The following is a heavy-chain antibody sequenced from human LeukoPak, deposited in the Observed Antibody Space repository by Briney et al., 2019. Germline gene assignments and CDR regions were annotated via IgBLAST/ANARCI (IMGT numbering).Heavy chain of an antibody. Sequence: ASVKVSCKASGYTFTNYGITWVRQAPGQGLEWMGWISAYNGNTNYAQKLQGRVTMTTDTSTSTAYMELRSLRSDDTAVYYCARGAGYYDSSGPFDYWGQGTLVTVSS. V-gene: IGHV1-18*01. CDR3: ARGAGYYDSSGPFDY. D-gene: IGHD3-22*01. J-gene: IGHJ4*02. CDR2: ISAYNGNT. CDR1: GYTFTNYG.